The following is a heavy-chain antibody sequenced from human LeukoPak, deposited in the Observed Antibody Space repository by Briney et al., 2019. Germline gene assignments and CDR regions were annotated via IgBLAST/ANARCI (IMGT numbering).Heavy chain of an antibody. CDR2: ITTYNGNT. CDR3: ARLIEYRTSSRVFDI. D-gene: IGHD6-6*01. V-gene: IGHV1-18*01. Sequence: ASVKVSCKASGYSLTTYGITWVRQAPGQGLEWMGWITTYNGNTNYARKLQGRVTMTTDTSTNTAYMELGSLRPDDTAVYYWARLIEYRTSSRVFDIWGQGTMVTVSS. CDR1: GYSLTTYG. J-gene: IGHJ3*02.